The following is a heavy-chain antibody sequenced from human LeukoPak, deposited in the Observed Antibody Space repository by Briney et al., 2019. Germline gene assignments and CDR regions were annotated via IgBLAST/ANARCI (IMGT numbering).Heavy chain of an antibody. V-gene: IGHV3-7*04. CDR3: ARDSTYYDILAALEY. CDR1: GFTFSTYS. J-gene: IGHJ4*02. Sequence: GGSLRLSCAASGFTFSTYSMHWVRQAPGKGLEWVANIKQDGSEKYYVDSVKGRFTISRDNAKNSLYLQMNSLRAEDTAVYYCARDSTYYDILAALEYWGQGTLVTVSS. D-gene: IGHD3-9*01. CDR2: IKQDGSEK.